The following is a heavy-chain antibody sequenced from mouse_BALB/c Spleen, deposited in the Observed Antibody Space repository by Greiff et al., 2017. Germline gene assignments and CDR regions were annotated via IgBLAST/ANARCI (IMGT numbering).Heavy chain of an antibody. J-gene: IGHJ2*01. Sequence: EVQLQQSGPGLVKPSQSLSLTCTVTGYSITSDYAWNWIRQFPGNKLEWMGYISYSGSTSYNPSLKSRISITRDTSKNQFFLQLNSVTTEDTATYYCARTMTLFDYWGQGTTLTVSS. D-gene: IGHD2-4*01. V-gene: IGHV3-2*02. CDR3: ARTMTLFDY. CDR1: GYSITSDYA. CDR2: ISYSGST.